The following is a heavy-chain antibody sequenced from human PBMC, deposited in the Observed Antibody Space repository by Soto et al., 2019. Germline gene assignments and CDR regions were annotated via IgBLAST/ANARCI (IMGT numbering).Heavy chain of an antibody. Sequence: VQLAESGGGMVQPGGSLRLSCVASGFTFSSYDMHWVRQAPGKGLEYVSSISSNGGTTYYGNSVKGRFTISRDNSKNTLYLQMGSLRAEDMAVYYCVRRVSGNYDYGGQGTRVTVSS. J-gene: IGHJ4*02. CDR2: ISSNGGTT. CDR1: GFTFSSYD. D-gene: IGHD1-7*01. V-gene: IGHV3-64*01. CDR3: VRRVSGNYDY.